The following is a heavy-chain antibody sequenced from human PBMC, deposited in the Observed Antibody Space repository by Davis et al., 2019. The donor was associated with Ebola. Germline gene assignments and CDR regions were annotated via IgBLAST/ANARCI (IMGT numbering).Heavy chain of an antibody. J-gene: IGHJ4*02. Sequence: PGGSLRLSCAASEFTFSDYWMHWVRQAPGKGLVWVSRISGEGSTTKYADSVKGRFTISRDNAKNTLYLQMNSLRAEDTAVYYCARGGTYSSGWQANWGQRTLVTVSS. CDR3: ARGGTYSSGWQAN. CDR1: EFTFSDYW. CDR2: ISGEGSTT. V-gene: IGHV3-74*03. D-gene: IGHD6-19*01.